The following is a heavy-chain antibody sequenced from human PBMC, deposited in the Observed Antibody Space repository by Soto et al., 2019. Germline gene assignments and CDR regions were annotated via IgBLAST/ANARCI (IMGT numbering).Heavy chain of an antibody. J-gene: IGHJ6*02. D-gene: IGHD1-7*01. Sequence: QVQLVQSGGEVKKPGASVKVSCKASGYTFTTSGVSWVRQAPGQGLEWMGWVSGYNGNTKYEEKLHDRVTMTTDTATSTAYLELRSLTPDDTAVYSCARAGELPYYYYGMDVWGQGTTVIVSS. CDR2: VSGYNGNT. CDR1: GYTFTTSG. V-gene: IGHV1-18*01. CDR3: ARAGELPYYYYGMDV.